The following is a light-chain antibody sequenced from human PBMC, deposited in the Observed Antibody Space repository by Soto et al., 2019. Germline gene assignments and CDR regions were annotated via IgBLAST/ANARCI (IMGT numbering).Light chain of an antibody. Sequence: IRITRSPSSLSASIGDRVSFTCQACQDISKFLNWYQHKPVQAPSLLIYDASKSHFGVPSRFSGSGSGTDFTFTISSMQPEHNATSYCQQYENRRYTFVPGTKVDIK. CDR2: DAS. CDR1: QDISKF. V-gene: IGKV1-33*01. J-gene: IGKJ3*01. CDR3: QQYENRRYT.